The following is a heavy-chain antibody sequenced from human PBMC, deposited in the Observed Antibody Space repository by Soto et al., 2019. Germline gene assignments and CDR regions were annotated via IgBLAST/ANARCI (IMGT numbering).Heavy chain of an antibody. CDR2: MNPNSGNT. CDR3: ARSAQDIVVVPAARGEDWFDP. CDR1: GYTFTSYD. D-gene: IGHD2-2*01. V-gene: IGHV1-8*01. J-gene: IGHJ5*02. Sequence: ASVKVSCKASGYTFTSYDINWVRQATGQGLEWMGWMNPNSGNTGYAQKFQGRVTMTRNTSISTAYMELSSLRSEDTAVYYCARSAQDIVVVPAARGEDWFDPWGQGXLVTVSS.